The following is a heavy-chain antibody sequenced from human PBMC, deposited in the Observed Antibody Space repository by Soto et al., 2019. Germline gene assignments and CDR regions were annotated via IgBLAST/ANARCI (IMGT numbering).Heavy chain of an antibody. CDR1: GDSVSSNSAA. CDR3: ARSPGTRQLNYYYYGMDV. J-gene: IGHJ6*02. D-gene: IGHD6-6*01. V-gene: IGHV6-1*01. Sequence: PSQTLSLTCAISGDSVSSNSAAWNWIRQSPSRGLEWLGRTYYRSKWYNDYAVSVKSRITINPDTSKNQFSLQLNSVTPEDTAVYYCARSPGTRQLNYYYYGMDVWGQGTTVTVSS. CDR2: TYYRSKWYN.